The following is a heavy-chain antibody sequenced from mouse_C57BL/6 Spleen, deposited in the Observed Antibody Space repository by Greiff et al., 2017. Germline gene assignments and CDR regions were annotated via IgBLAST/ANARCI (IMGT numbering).Heavy chain of an antibody. D-gene: IGHD1-1*01. CDR1: GFTFSSYT. CDR2: ISGGGGNT. V-gene: IGHV5-9*01. Sequence: DVMLVESGGGLVKPGGSLKLSCAASGFTFSSYTMSWVRQTPETRLEWVATISGGGGNTYYPDSVKGRFTISRDNAKTTLYRQMSSLRSEDTALYYCARQDYGPRAMDYWGQGTSVTVSS. CDR3: ARQDYGPRAMDY. J-gene: IGHJ4*01.